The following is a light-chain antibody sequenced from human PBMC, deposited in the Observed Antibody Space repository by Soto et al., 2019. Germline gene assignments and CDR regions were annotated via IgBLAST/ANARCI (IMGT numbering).Light chain of an antibody. CDR3: QQYNNWLPLT. CDR1: ESVSSD. V-gene: IGKV3-15*01. J-gene: IGKJ4*01. Sequence: EIVMTQSPATLSVSPGERATLSCRASESVSSDLAWHQQRPGQAPRLLIYGASTRATGIPARFTGSGSGTEFTLTISGLQSEDFAVYYCQQYNNWLPLTFGGGTKVEIK. CDR2: GAS.